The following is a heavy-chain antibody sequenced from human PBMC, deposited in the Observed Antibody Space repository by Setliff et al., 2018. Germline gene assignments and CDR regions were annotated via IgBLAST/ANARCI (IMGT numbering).Heavy chain of an antibody. CDR3: ATYSSGWYDRRHYYYGMDV. CDR2: ISSSSSYI. J-gene: IGHJ6*02. Sequence: GGSLRLSCAASGFTFSSYSMNWVRQAPGKGLEWVSSISSSSSYIYYADSVEGRFTISRDNAKNSLYLQMNSLRAEDTAVYYCATYSSGWYDRRHYYYGMDVWGQGTTVTVSS. V-gene: IGHV3-21*01. CDR1: GFTFSSYS. D-gene: IGHD6-19*01.